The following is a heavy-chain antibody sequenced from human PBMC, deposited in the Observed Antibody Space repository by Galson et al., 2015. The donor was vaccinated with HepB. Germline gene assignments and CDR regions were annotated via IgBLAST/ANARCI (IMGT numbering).Heavy chain of an antibody. J-gene: IGHJ4*02. CDR2: ISWDSGSL. V-gene: IGHV3-9*01. D-gene: IGHD3-3*01. Sequence: SLRLSCAASGFTFDDYAMHWVRQVPGKGLEWVSGISWDSGSLAYADSVRGRFTISRDNAKKSLYLQMNSLKPEDTAVYFCARPRGIFGPFDYWGQGTLVTVSS. CDR3: ARPRGIFGPFDY. CDR1: GFTFDDYA.